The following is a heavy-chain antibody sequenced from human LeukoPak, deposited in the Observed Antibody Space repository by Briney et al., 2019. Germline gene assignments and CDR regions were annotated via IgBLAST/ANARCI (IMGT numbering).Heavy chain of an antibody. CDR3: ARGPLADDYGDYVPIY. J-gene: IGHJ4*02. CDR1: GGPISSSNW. CDR2: INHSGST. D-gene: IGHD4-17*01. V-gene: IGHV4-4*02. Sequence: SETLSLTCAVSGGPISSSNWWSWVRQPPGKGLEWIGEINHSGSTNYNPSLKSRVTISVDTSKNQFSLKLSSVTAADTAVYYCARGPLADDYGDYVPIYWGQGTLVTVSS.